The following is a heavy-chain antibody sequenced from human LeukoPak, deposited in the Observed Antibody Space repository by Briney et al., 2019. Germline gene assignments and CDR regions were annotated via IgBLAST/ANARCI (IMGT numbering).Heavy chain of an antibody. CDR3: ARPRLRFLEWLFDAFDI. Sequence: PRGSLRLSCAASGFTCSTYNMNWVRQAPGKGLEWVSSISRSSSYIYYADSVKGRFTISRDNAKNSLYLQMNSLRAEDTAVYYCARPRLRFLEWLFDAFDIWGQGTMVTVSS. CDR1: GFTCSTYN. V-gene: IGHV3-21*01. J-gene: IGHJ3*02. CDR2: ISRSSSYI. D-gene: IGHD3-3*01.